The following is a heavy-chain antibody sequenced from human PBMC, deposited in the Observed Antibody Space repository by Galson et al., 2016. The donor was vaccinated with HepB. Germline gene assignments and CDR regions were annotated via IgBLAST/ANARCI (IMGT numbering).Heavy chain of an antibody. V-gene: IGHV3-30*18. J-gene: IGHJ4*02. CDR1: GFTFSNSG. D-gene: IGHD4-17*01. CDR2: ISYDGRNK. CDR3: AKNLDDGDWAGY. Sequence: SLRLSCAASGFTFSNSGMHWVRQAPGKGLEWVSIISYDGRNKYYTEFVKGRLTISRDNSKNTLYLQMNSLRDEDTAVYYGAKNLDDGDWAGYWGQGTLVTVSS.